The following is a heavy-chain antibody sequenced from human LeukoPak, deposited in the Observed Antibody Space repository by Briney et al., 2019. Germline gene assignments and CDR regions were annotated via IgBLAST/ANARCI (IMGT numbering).Heavy chain of an antibody. CDR3: ASLVRGSYFDAFDI. V-gene: IGHV1-18*01. D-gene: IGHD1-26*01. Sequence: ASVKVSCKASGGTFSSYGISWVRQAPGQGPEWMGWISAYNGNTNYAQKLQGRVTMTTDTSTSTAYMELRSLRPDDTAVYYCASLVRGSYFDAFDIWGQGTMVTVSS. CDR2: ISAYNGNT. J-gene: IGHJ3*02. CDR1: GGTFSSYG.